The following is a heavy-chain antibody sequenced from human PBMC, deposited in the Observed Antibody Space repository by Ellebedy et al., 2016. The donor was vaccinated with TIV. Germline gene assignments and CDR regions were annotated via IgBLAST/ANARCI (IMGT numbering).Heavy chain of an antibody. D-gene: IGHD3-22*01. CDR1: GGSFSGYY. J-gene: IGHJ5*02. Sequence: SETLSLXCAVYGGSFSGYYWSWIRQPPGKGLEWIGYIYHSGKTYYNPSLKSRVTISVDRPKNQFSVRLNSVTAADTAVYYCARVRNYYDSSGYYWPYNWFDPWGQGTLVTVSS. CDR2: IYHSGKT. V-gene: IGHV4-30-2*01. CDR3: ARVRNYYDSSGYYWPYNWFDP.